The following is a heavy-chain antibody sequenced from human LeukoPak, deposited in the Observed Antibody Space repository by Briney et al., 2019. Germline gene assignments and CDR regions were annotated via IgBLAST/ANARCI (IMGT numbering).Heavy chain of an antibody. J-gene: IGHJ4*02. D-gene: IGHD2-15*01. CDR3: ARVGCSGGSCYPDY. CDR2: IHYSGDI. V-gene: IGHV4-59*01. CDR1: GASISTSY. Sequence: SETLSLTCTVSGASISTSYWYWIRQPPGKGLEWMGYIHYSGDINYNPSLKSRLTISAYTSKNQLSLKLSSVTAADTAVYYCARVGCSGGSCYPDYWGQGTLVTVSS.